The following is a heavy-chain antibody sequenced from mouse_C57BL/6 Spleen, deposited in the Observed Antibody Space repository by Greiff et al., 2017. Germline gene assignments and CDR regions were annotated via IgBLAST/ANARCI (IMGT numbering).Heavy chain of an antibody. CDR3: ARAPLYYGYDVDY. J-gene: IGHJ2*01. V-gene: IGHV1-80*01. Sequence: QVQLQQSGAELVKPGASVKISCKASGYAFTSYWMNWVKQRPGKGLEWIGQIYPGDGDTNYNGKFKGKATLTVDKSSSTAYMQLSSLTSEDSAVYFCARAPLYYGYDVDYWGQGTTLTVSS. CDR1: GYAFTSYW. D-gene: IGHD2-2*01. CDR2: IYPGDGDT.